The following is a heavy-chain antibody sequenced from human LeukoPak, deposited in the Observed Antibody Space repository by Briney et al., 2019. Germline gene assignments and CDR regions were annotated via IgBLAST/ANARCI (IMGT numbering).Heavy chain of an antibody. J-gene: IGHJ5*01. CDR3: ARAGQGFDS. Sequence: PGGSLRLSCAASRFTFTSYWMPWVRQGPGKGLVWVSRINSDGTTTTYTDSVKGRFTISRDNAKNTLYLQMNSLRAEDTAVYYCARAGQGFDSWGQGTLVTVSS. CDR2: INSDGTTT. CDR1: RFTFTSYW. V-gene: IGHV3-74*01.